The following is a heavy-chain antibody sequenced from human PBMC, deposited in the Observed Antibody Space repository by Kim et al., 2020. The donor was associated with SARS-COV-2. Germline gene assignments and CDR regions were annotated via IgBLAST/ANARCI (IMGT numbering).Heavy chain of an antibody. V-gene: IGHV1-18*01. CDR2: ISAYNGNT. D-gene: IGHD2-15*01. J-gene: IGHJ5*02. CDR3: AREYCSGGTCQGYSWFDP. CDR1: GYTFTSYG. Sequence: ASVKVSCKASGYTFTSYGINWVRQAPGQGLEWMGWISAYNGNTKYAQNLQGRVTMTTDTSTSTAYVELRSLRSDDTAVYYCAREYCSGGTCQGYSWFDPWGQGTLVTVSS.